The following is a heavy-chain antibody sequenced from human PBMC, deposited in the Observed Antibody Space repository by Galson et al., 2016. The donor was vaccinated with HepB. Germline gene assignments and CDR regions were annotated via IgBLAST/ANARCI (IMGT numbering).Heavy chain of an antibody. D-gene: IGHD6-13*01. J-gene: IGHJ4*02. CDR2: IYWDDDK. Sequence: PALVKPTQTLTLTCTFSGFSLHTIGVGVGWIRQPPGKALEWLALIYWDDDKRYSPSLKSRLTVTKDTSKNQVVLTMTNMDPADTATYYCAHTDVSGYSSSFEHWGQGTPVTVSS. CDR1: GFSLHTIGVG. CDR3: AHTDVSGYSSSFEH. V-gene: IGHV2-5*02.